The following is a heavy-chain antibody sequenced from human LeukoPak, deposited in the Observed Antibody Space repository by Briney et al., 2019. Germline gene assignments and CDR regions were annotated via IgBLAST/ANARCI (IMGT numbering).Heavy chain of an antibody. CDR1: GFTFSDYY. V-gene: IGHV3-11*04. CDR2: ISSSGSTI. CDR3: SRDQPIGYNYGYPFDN. D-gene: IGHD5-18*01. J-gene: IGHJ4*02. Sequence: GGSLRLSCAASGFTFSDYYMSWIRQAPGKGLEWVSYISSSGSTIYYADSVKGRFTISRDNAKNSLYLQMNNLRVEDTAVYYCSRDQPIGYNYGYPFDNWGQGTLVTVSS.